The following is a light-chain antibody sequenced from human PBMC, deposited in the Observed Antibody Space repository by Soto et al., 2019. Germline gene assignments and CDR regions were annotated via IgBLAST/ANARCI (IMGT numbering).Light chain of an antibody. CDR2: DAS. V-gene: IGKV1-5*01. J-gene: IGKJ1*01. CDR3: QQYDSVSGT. CDR1: QSISHW. Sequence: DIQMTQSRSTLSASVGDSVTITCRASQSISHWLAWYQQKPGKAPKFLIYDASSLESGVPSRFSGSGSGTEFTLTISSLQPDDFATYYCQQYDSVSGTFGPGTKVDTK.